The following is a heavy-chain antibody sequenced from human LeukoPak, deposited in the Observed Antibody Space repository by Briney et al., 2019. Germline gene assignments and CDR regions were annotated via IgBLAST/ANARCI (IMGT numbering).Heavy chain of an antibody. D-gene: IGHD6-13*01. Sequence: ASVKVSCKASGYTVSSYGISWVRQAPGQGLEWMGWIATYNGNSKYAQKVQGRVTMTTDTSTTTAYMELRTLRSDDTAVYYCARDMVGLAANGNWFDPWGQGTLVTVSS. V-gene: IGHV1-18*01. J-gene: IGHJ5*02. CDR3: ARDMVGLAANGNWFDP. CDR2: IATYNGNS. CDR1: GYTVSSYG.